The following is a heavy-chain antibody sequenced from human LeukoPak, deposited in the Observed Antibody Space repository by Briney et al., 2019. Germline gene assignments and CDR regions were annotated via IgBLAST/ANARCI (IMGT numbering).Heavy chain of an antibody. CDR1: GGSFSGYY. CDR2: INHSGST. J-gene: IGHJ5*02. Sequence: SETLSLTCAVYGGSFSGYYWSWIRQPPGKGLEWIGEINHSGSTNYNPSLKSRVTISVDTSKNQFSLKLSSVTAEDTAVYYCARDLGQYYDTSDNWFDPWGQGTLVTVSS. V-gene: IGHV4-34*01. CDR3: ARDLGQYYDTSDNWFDP. D-gene: IGHD3-22*01.